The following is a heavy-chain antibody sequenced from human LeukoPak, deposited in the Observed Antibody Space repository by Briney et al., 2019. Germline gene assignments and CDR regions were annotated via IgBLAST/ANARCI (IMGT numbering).Heavy chain of an antibody. CDR1: RTTFTDNA. CDR3: TTNRPAFDY. J-gene: IGHJ4*02. CDR2: ISYDGSNK. Sequence: SGGSLRPPFRVFRTTFTDNAMAVCGQAPGKGLEWVAVISYDGSNKYYADSVKGRFTISRDNSKNTQYLQMNSLRAEDTAVYYCTTNRPAFDYWGQGTLVTVSS. V-gene: IGHV3-30-3*01. D-gene: IGHD1-14*01.